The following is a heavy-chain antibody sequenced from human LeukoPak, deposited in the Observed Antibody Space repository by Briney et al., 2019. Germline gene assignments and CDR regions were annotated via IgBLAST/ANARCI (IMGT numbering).Heavy chain of an antibody. CDR1: GFIFSPYW. D-gene: IGHD2-15*01. Sequence: GGSLRLSCAGSGFIFSPYWMYWVRQAPGKGLEWVAVIWYDGSNKYYADSVKGRFTISKDNSKNTLYLQMNSLRAEDTAVYYCARVRGSCSGGTCYSDFWGQGTLVTVSS. CDR3: ARVRGSCSGGTCYSDF. V-gene: IGHV3-33*08. CDR2: IWYDGSNK. J-gene: IGHJ4*02.